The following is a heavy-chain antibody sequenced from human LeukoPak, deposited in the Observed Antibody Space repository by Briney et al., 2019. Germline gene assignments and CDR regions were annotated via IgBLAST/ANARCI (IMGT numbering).Heavy chain of an antibody. Sequence: SETLSLTCTVSGGSISSSSYYWGWIRQPPGKGLEWIGSIYYSGSTYYNPSLKSRVTISVDTSKNQFSLKLSSVTAADTGVYYCAREVGSRYYDFWSGYLSYMDVVGKGTTVTVSS. D-gene: IGHD3-3*01. CDR2: IYYSGST. CDR1: GGSISSSSYY. V-gene: IGHV4-39*02. CDR3: AREVGSRYYDFWSGYLSYMDV. J-gene: IGHJ6*03.